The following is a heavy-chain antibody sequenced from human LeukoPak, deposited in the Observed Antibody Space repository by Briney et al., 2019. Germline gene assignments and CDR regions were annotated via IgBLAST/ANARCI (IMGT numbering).Heavy chain of an antibody. V-gene: IGHV3-23*01. J-gene: IGHJ4*02. CDR1: GFTFSSYA. CDR3: AKVERFVLMVSNSDY. CDR2: ISGGGVGT. Sequence: GGSLRLSCAASGFTFSSYAMNWVRQAPGKGLEWVSGISGGGVGTYYADSVKGRFTISRDNSKNTLYLQMNSLRAEDTAVYYCAKVERFVLMVSNSDYWGQGTLVTVSS. D-gene: IGHD2-8*01.